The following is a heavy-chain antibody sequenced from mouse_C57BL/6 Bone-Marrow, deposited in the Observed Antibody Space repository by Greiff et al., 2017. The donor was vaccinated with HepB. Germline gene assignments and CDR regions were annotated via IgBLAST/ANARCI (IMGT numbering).Heavy chain of an antibody. CDR2: ISNGGGST. Sequence: DVQLVESGGGLVQPGGSLKLSCAASGFTFSDYYMYWVRQTPEKRLEWVAYISNGGGSTYYPDTVKGRFTISRDNAKNTLYLQMSRLKSEDTAMYYCARRVFGNYAMDYWGQGTSVTVSS. CDR3: ARRVFGNYAMDY. J-gene: IGHJ4*01. V-gene: IGHV5-12*01. CDR1: GFTFSDYY. D-gene: IGHD3-1*01.